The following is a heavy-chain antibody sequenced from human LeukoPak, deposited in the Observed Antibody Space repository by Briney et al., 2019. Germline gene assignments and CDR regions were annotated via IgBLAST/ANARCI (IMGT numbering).Heavy chain of an antibody. CDR2: MNPNSGNT. Sequence: ASVKVSCKASGYTFTSYDINWVRQATGQGLEWMGWMNPNSGNTGYAQKFQGRVTMTRNTSISTAYMELSSLRSEDTAVYYCAREMRPLLWLGELQRYNWFDPWGQGTLVTVSS. D-gene: IGHD3-10*01. CDR3: AREMRPLLWLGELQRYNWFDP. J-gene: IGHJ5*02. V-gene: IGHV1-8*01. CDR1: GYTFTSYD.